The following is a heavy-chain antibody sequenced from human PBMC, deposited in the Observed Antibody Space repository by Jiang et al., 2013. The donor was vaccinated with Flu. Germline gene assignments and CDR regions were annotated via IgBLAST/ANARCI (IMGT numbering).Heavy chain of an antibody. V-gene: IGHV2-70*01. CDR3: ARVVRKSERLSGTAPTDYHYYYMDV. CDR2: IDWDDDK. D-gene: IGHD1-7*01. CDR1: GFSLSTSGMC. Sequence: PTQTLTLTCTFSGFSLSTSGMCVSWIRQPPGKALEWLALIDWDDDKYYSTSLKTRLTISRDTSKNQVVLTMTNMDPVDTATFYCARVVRKSERLSGTAPTDYHYYYMDVWGEGTTVTVSS. J-gene: IGHJ6*03.